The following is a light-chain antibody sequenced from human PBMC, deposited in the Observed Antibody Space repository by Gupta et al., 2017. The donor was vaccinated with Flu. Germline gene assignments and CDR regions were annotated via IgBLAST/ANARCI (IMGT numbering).Light chain of an antibody. J-gene: IGKJ1*01. Sequence: IQLTQSPSTLPASVGDRVTITCRASETISSWLAWYQQQPGKAPNLLIYHASTLENGVPSRLSSRGAWAEFTLTITSLQPDDFATSYCQQYSSSPSPFGLGTRVEI. CDR3: QQYSSSPSP. V-gene: IGKV1-5*03. CDR2: HAS. CDR1: ETISSW.